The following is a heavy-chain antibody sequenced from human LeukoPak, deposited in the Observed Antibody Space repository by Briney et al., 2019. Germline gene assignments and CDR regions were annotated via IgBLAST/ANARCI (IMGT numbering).Heavy chain of an antibody. CDR2: IYTSGST. V-gene: IGHV4-4*07. J-gene: IGHJ4*02. D-gene: IGHD6-13*01. Sequence: TSETLSLTCTVSGGAISSYYWSWIRQPAGKGLEWIGRIYTSGSTNYNPSLKSRVTISVDKSKNQFSLKLSSVTAADTAVYYCARDRVAAAGTDYWGQGTLVTVSS. CDR1: GGAISSYY. CDR3: ARDRVAAAGTDY.